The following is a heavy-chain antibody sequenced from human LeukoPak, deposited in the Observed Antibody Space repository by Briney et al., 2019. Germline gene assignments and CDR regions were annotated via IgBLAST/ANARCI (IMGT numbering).Heavy chain of an antibody. V-gene: IGHV3-48*02. J-gene: IGHJ4*02. CDR2: ISSSSSTI. CDR1: GFTFSSYS. Sequence: GGSLRLSCAASGFTFSSYSMNWVRQAPGKGLEWVSCISSSSSTIYYADSVKGRFTISRDNAKNSLYLQMNSLRDEDTAVYYCASRYCSGGSCYFVYWGQGILVTVSS. CDR3: ASRYCSGGSCYFVY. D-gene: IGHD2-15*01.